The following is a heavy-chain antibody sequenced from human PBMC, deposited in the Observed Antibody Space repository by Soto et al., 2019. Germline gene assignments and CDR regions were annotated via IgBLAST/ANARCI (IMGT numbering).Heavy chain of an antibody. CDR3: ARQIVTRWPALFDY. J-gene: IGHJ4*02. CDR1: GGSISSYY. Sequence: SETLSLTCTVSGGSISSYYWSWIRQPPGKGLEWIGYIYYSGSTNYNPSLKSRVTISIDTSKNQFSLKLSSVTAADTAVYYCARQIVTRWPALFDYWGQGTLVTVSS. CDR2: IYYSGST. V-gene: IGHV4-59*08. D-gene: IGHD3-16*02.